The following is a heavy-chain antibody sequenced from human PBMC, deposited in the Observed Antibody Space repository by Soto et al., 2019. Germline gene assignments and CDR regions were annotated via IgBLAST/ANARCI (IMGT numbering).Heavy chain of an antibody. CDR2: IVPIFGTR. D-gene: IGHD3-22*01. V-gene: IGHV1-69*01. Sequence: QVQLVQSGAEVKKPGSSVKVSCKISGGTFSRYSISWVRQAPGQGLEWMGGIVPIFGTRNYAQKFQDRVTITTDESATTAHIELSNLRSEDTAVYYCARPDEGGYSSNKHYYYALDVWGQGTAVTVSS. CDR1: GGTFSRYS. CDR3: ARPDEGGYSSNKHYYYALDV. J-gene: IGHJ6*02.